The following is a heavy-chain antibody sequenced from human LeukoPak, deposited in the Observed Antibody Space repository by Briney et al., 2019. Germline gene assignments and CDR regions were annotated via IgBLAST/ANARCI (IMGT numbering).Heavy chain of an antibody. J-gene: IGHJ6*03. Sequence: GASVKVSCKASGYTFTGYYMHWVRQAPGQGLEWMGWINPNSGGTNYAQKFQGRVTMTRDTSISTAYMELSRLRSDDTAVYYCARDRGRYDYVWGSYHLPAGVYYYYMDVWGKGTTVTISS. CDR3: ARDRGRYDYVWGSYHLPAGVYYYYMDV. V-gene: IGHV1-2*02. CDR1: GYTFTGYY. D-gene: IGHD3-16*02. CDR2: INPNSGGT.